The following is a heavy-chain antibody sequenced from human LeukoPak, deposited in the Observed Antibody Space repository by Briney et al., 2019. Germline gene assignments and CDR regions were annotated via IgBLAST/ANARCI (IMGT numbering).Heavy chain of an antibody. CDR3: APDYGDYAPVD. Sequence: GGSLRLSCAASGFTFSSYEMNWVRQAPGRGLEWVSYISSSGSTIYYADSVKGRFTISRDNAKNSLYLQINSLRAEDTAVYYCAPDYGDYAPVDWGQGTLVTVSS. CDR2: ISSSGSTI. V-gene: IGHV3-48*03. J-gene: IGHJ4*02. CDR1: GFTFSSYE. D-gene: IGHD4-17*01.